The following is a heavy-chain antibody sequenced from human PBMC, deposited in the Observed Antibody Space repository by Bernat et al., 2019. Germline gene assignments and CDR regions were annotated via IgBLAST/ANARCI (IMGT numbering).Heavy chain of an antibody. D-gene: IGHD1-1*01. J-gene: IGHJ4*02. CDR1: GFIFSTYA. CDR3: ARDYNWDFDY. CDR2: ISGSGDST. V-gene: IGHV3-23*01. Sequence: EVQLLESGGGLVQPGGSLRLSCAASGFIFSTYAMSWVRQAPGKGLEWASAISGSGDSTNYADSVKGRFTSSRDNSKNTLYLQMNSLRAEDTAVYYCARDYNWDFDYWGQGTLVTVSS.